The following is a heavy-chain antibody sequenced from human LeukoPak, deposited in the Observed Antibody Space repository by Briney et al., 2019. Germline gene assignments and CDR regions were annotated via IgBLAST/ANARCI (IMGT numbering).Heavy chain of an antibody. CDR3: ARVRVMKRVRITXDY. Sequence: SETLSLTCAVYGGSFSGYYWSWIRQPPGKGLEWIGEINHSGSTNYNPSLKSRVTISVDTSKNQFSLKLSSVTAADTAVYYCARVRVMKRVRITXDYWGQGTLXTV. D-gene: IGHD3-10*01. V-gene: IGHV4-34*01. CDR2: INHSGST. J-gene: IGHJ4*02. CDR1: GGSFSGYY.